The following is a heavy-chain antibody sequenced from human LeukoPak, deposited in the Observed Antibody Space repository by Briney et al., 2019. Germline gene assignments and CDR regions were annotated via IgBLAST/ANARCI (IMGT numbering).Heavy chain of an antibody. CDR3: ARQVPAATRYNWNSYYYYYMDV. CDR2: IYYSGST. J-gene: IGHJ6*03. Sequence: SETLSLTCTVSGGPISSSSYYWGWIRQPPGKGLEWIGSIYYSGSTNYNPSLKSRVTISVDTSKNQFSLKLSSVTAADTAVYYCARQVPAATRYNWNSYYYYYMDVWGKGTTVTVSS. D-gene: IGHD1-7*01. V-gene: IGHV4-39*01. CDR1: GGPISSSSYY.